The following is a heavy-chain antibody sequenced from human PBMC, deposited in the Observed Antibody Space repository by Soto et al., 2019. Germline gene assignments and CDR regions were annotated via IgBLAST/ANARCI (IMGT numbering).Heavy chain of an antibody. J-gene: IGHJ6*03. Sequence: EVQLVESGGGLVQPGGSLRLSCAASGFSFSYYGMNWVRQAPGKGLEWVSYISTSSSNIYYADSVKGRFTTSRDNAKNSLSLQMNSLRAADTAVYYWARETSTGNYDMDVWGKGTTVTVSS. CDR2: ISTSSSNI. CDR1: GFSFSYYG. V-gene: IGHV3-48*01. CDR3: ARETSTGNYDMDV. D-gene: IGHD2-2*01.